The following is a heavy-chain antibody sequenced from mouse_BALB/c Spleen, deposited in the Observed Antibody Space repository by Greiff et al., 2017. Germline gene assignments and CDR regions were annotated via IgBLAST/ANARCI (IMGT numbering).Heavy chain of an antibody. CDR2: IRNKANGYTT. V-gene: IGHV7-3*02. J-gene: IGHJ2*01. CDR3: ARDFDY. CDR1: GFTFTDYY. Sequence: EVKLVESGGGLVQPGGSLRLSCAPSGFTFTDYYMSWVRQPPGKALEWLGFIRNKANGYTTEYSASVKGRFTISRDNSQSILYLQMNTLRAEDSATYYCARDFDYWGQGSTLTVSS.